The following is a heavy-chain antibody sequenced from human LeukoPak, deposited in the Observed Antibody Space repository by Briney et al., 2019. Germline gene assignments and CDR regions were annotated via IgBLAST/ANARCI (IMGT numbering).Heavy chain of an antibody. J-gene: IGHJ4*02. CDR3: ARNGYYDSSGYYVYFDY. V-gene: IGHV4-39*07. CDR1: GGSISSSSYY. Sequence: SETLSLTCTVSGGSISSSSYYWGWIRQPPGKGLEWIGSIYHSGSTYYNPSLKSRVTISVDTSKNQFSLKLSSVTAADTAVYYCARNGYYDSSGYYVYFDYWGQGTLVTVSS. D-gene: IGHD3-22*01. CDR2: IYHSGST.